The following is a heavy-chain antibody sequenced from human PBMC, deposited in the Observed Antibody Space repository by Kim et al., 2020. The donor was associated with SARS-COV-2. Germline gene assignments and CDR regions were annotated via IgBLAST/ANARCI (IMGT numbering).Heavy chain of an antibody. D-gene: IGHD3-3*01. Sequence: ASVKVSCKASGYTFTSYAMHWVRQAPGQRLEWMGWINAGNGNTKYSQKFQGRVTITRDTSASTAYMELSSLRSEDTAVYYCARASYDFWSGCYWDYWGQGTLVTVSS. CDR1: GYTFTSYA. J-gene: IGHJ4*02. CDR2: INAGNGNT. V-gene: IGHV1-3*01. CDR3: ARASYDFWSGCYWDY.